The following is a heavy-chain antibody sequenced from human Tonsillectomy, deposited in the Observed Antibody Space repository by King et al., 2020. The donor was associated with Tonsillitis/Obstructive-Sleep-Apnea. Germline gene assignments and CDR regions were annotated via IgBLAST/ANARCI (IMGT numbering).Heavy chain of an antibody. J-gene: IGHJ5*02. CDR2: INHSGST. CDR1: GGSFSGYY. Sequence: VQLQQWGAGLLKPSETLSLTCAVYGGSFSGYYWSWIRQPPGKGLEWIGEINHSGSTNYNPSLKSRVTISVDTSKNQFSLKLSSVTAADTAVYYCARRTYYCDYLNWFDPWGQGTLVTVSS. D-gene: IGHD4-17*01. V-gene: IGHV4-34*01. CDR3: ARRTYYCDYLNWFDP.